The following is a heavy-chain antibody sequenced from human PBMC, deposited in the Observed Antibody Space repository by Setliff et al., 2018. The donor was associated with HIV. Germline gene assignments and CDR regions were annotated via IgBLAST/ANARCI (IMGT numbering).Heavy chain of an antibody. J-gene: IGHJ4*02. Sequence: SETLSLTCTVSGGSISSYYWSWIRQPPGKGLEWIGYIYTSGSTNYNPSLKSRVTISVDTSKNQFSLKLSSVTAADTAVYYCARSVPRYCSGGSCYPPLFDYWGQGTLVTVSS. D-gene: IGHD2-15*01. CDR3: ARSVPRYCSGGSCYPPLFDY. CDR1: GGSISSYY. CDR2: IYTSGST. V-gene: IGHV4-4*09.